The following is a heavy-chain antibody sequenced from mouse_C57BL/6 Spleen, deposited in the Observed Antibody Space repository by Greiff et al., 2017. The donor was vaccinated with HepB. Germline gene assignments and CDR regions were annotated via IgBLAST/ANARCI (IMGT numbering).Heavy chain of an antibody. CDR3: ARNFYYGSSYGYFDY. J-gene: IGHJ2*01. V-gene: IGHV1-26*01. D-gene: IGHD1-1*01. Sequence: VQLQQSGPELVKPGASVKISCKASGYTFTDYYMNWVKQSHGKSLEWIGDINPNNGGTSYNQKFKGKATLTVDKSSSTAYMELRSLTSEDSAVYYCARNFYYGSSYGYFDYWGQGTTLTVSS. CDR2: INPNNGGT. CDR1: GYTFTDYY.